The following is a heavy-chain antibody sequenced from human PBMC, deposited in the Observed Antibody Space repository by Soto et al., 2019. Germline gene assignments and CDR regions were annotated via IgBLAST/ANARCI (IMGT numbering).Heavy chain of an antibody. CDR2: IYYSGST. V-gene: IGHV4-39*01. CDR1: GGSITSSSYY. Sequence: TLSLTCTVSGGSITSSSYYWGWIRQPPGKGLEWIGNIYYSGSTYYNPSLKSRVTISVDTSKNQFFLMLSSVTASDTAVYYCMLGSGWKDIDYWGQGTLVTVSS. D-gene: IGHD3-22*01. J-gene: IGHJ4*02. CDR3: MLGSGWKDIDY.